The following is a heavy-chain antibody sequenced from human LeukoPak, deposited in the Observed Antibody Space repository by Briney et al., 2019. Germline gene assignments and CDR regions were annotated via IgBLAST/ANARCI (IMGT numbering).Heavy chain of an antibody. Sequence: GGSLRLSCAASGFTFSSYSMNWVRQAPGKGLEWVSYISSSSSTIYYADSVKGRFTIFRDNAKNSLYLQMNSLRDEDTAVYYCARDVGDIVVVVAATDMGMDVWGQGTTVTVSS. CDR2: ISSSSSTI. D-gene: IGHD2-15*01. J-gene: IGHJ6*02. CDR3: ARDVGDIVVVVAATDMGMDV. CDR1: GFTFSSYS. V-gene: IGHV3-48*02.